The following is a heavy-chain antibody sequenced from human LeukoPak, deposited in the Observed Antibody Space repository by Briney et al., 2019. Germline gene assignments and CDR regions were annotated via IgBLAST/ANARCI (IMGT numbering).Heavy chain of an antibody. V-gene: IGHV4-34*01. D-gene: IGHD4-17*01. Sequence: SETLSLTCAVYGGSFSDFSWSWVRQPPGEGLEWIGEITHSGSTNYNPSLKSRVTISVDTSRSQFSLKLSSVTAADTAVYYCARMVMRVRSSKNYYHYHMDVWDQGTTVTVSS. J-gene: IGHJ6*02. CDR1: GGSFSDFS. CDR3: ARMVMRVRSSKNYYHYHMDV. CDR2: ITHSGST.